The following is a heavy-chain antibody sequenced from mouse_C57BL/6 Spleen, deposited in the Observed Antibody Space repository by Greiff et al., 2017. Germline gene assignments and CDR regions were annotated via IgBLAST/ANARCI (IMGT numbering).Heavy chain of an antibody. V-gene: IGHV3-6*01. Sequence: VQLKESGPGLVKPSQSLSLTCSVTGYSITSGYYWNWIRQFPGNKLEWMGYISYDGSNNYNPSLKNRISITRDTSKNQFFLKLNSVTTEDTATYYCARDYYGYDGVDYWGQGTTLTVSS. CDR1: GYSITSGYY. CDR3: ARDYYGYDGVDY. CDR2: ISYDGSN. D-gene: IGHD2-2*01. J-gene: IGHJ2*01.